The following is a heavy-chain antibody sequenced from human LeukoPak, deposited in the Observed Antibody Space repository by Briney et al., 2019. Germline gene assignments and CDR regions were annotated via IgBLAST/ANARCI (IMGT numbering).Heavy chain of an antibody. J-gene: IGHJ6*03. D-gene: IGHD1-26*01. CDR2: IRYDGSNK. Sequence: GGSLRLSCAASGFTFSTYGMHWVRQAPGKGLEWVAFIRYDGSNKYYADSVKGRFTISRDSSKNTLYLQMNSLRAEDTAVYYCAKDVGATPPENFWYLDVWGKGTTVTVSS. CDR1: GFTFSTYG. V-gene: IGHV3-30*02. CDR3: AKDVGATPPENFWYLDV.